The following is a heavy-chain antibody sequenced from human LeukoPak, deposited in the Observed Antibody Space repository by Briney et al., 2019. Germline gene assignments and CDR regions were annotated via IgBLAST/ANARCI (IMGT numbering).Heavy chain of an antibody. Sequence: ASVTVSCKASGYTFTSYYMHWVRQAPGQGLEWMGIINPSGGSTSYAQKFQGRVTMTRDTSTSTVYMELSSLRSEDTAVYYCARNWELPDSHYYYYGMDVWGQGTTVTVSS. CDR1: GYTFTSYY. CDR2: INPSGGST. V-gene: IGHV1-46*01. J-gene: IGHJ6*02. D-gene: IGHD1-26*01. CDR3: ARNWELPDSHYYYYGMDV.